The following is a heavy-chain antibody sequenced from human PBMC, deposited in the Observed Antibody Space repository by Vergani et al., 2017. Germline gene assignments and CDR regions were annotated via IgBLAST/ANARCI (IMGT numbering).Heavy chain of an antibody. J-gene: IGHJ6*02. D-gene: IGHD3-10*01. CDR2: IIPIFGTA. V-gene: IGHV1-69*13. CDR3: ARDRNGYYGSGAYYYGMDV. Sequence: QVQLVQSGAEVMKPGSSVKVSCKASGGTFSSYAISWVRQAPGQGLEWMGRIIPIFGTANYAQKFQGRVTITADESTSTAYMELSSLRSEDTAVYYCARDRNGYYGSGAYYYGMDVWGQGTTVTVSS. CDR1: GGTFSSYA.